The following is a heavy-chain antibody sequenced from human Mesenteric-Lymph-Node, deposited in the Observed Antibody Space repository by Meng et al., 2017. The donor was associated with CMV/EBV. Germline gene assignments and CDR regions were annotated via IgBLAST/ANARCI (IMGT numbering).Heavy chain of an antibody. V-gene: IGHV3-48*03. CDR3: AKGRGGTDCNYGMDV. Sequence: GESLKISCAASGFTFSSYEMNWVRQAPGKGLEWVSYISSSGSTIYYADSVKGRFTISRDNAKNSLYLQMNSLRGEDTALYFCAKGRGGTDCNYGMDVWGQGTTVTVSS. CDR2: ISSSGSTI. CDR1: GFTFSSYE. D-gene: IGHD2-21*02. J-gene: IGHJ6*02.